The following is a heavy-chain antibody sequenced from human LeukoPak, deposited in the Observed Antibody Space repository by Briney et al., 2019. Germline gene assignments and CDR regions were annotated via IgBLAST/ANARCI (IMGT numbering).Heavy chain of an antibody. CDR1: GGSISSYY. CDR2: IYYSGST. J-gene: IGHJ5*02. CDR3: AREWLGQSYYSLDP. D-gene: IGHD2/OR15-2a*01. V-gene: IGHV4-59*01. Sequence: PSETLSLICTVSGGSISSYYWSWIGQLPGKGLEWIGYIYYSGSTNYNPSLKSRVTISVDTSKNQFSLKLSSVTAADTAVYYCAREWLGQSYYSLDPWGQGTLVTVSS.